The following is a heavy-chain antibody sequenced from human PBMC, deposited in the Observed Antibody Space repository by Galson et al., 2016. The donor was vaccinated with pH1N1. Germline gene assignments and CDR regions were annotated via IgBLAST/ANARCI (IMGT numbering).Heavy chain of an antibody. CDR3: ARGAIRSSGMEIEHRCYFDA. D-gene: IGHD1-1*01. Sequence: SLRLSCAASGFNFGHHGMHWVRQAPGEGLEWVAVIWFDGTERYYADAVAGRFTISRDNSDKTVHLQMNSLRVEDTAIYFFARGAIRSSGMEIEHRCYFDAWGRGTLVPVSS. CDR1: GFNFGHHG. V-gene: IGHV3-33*01. CDR2: IWFDGTER. J-gene: IGHJ4*02.